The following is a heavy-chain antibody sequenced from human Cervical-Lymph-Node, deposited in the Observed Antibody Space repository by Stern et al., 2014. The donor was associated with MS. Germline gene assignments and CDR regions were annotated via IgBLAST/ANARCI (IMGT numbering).Heavy chain of an antibody. D-gene: IGHD5-18*01. CDR2: IWYDGSNK. CDR3: ARGGYSYGFDY. CDR1: GFTFSSYG. Sequence: VQLEESGGGVVQPGRSLRLSCAASGFTFSSYGMHWVRQAPGKGLEWVAVIWYDGSNKYYADSVKGRFTISRDNSKNTLYLQMNSLRAEDTAVYYCARGGYSYGFDYWGQGTLVTVSS. V-gene: IGHV3-33*01. J-gene: IGHJ4*02.